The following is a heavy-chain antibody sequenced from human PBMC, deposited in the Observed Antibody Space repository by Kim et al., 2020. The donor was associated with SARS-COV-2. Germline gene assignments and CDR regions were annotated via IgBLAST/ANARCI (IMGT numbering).Heavy chain of an antibody. V-gene: IGHV4-31*03. CDR2: IYYSGST. CDR3: ARSHIAAAGSFDY. J-gene: IGHJ4*02. CDR1: GGSISSGGYY. D-gene: IGHD6-13*01. Sequence: SETLSLTCTVSGGSISSGGYYWSWIRQHPGKGLEWIGYIYYSGSTYYNPSLKSRVTISVDTSKNQFSLKLSSVTAADTAVYYCARSHIAAAGSFDYWGQGTLVTVSS.